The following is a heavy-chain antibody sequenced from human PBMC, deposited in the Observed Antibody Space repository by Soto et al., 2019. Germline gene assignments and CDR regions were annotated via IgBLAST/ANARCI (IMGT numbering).Heavy chain of an antibody. J-gene: IGHJ4*02. CDR3: AKDYYDSSHPSY. V-gene: IGHV3-21*01. Sequence: PGGSLRLSCAASGFTFSNYGINWVRQSPGKGLEWVSSISGGATYIYYADSVKGRFTISRDSAKNSLYLQMNSLRAEDTAVYYCAKDYYDSSHPSYWGQGTLVTVSS. D-gene: IGHD3-22*01. CDR1: GFTFSNYG. CDR2: ISGGATYI.